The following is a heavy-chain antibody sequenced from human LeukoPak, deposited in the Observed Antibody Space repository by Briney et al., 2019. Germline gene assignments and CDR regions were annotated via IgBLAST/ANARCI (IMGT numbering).Heavy chain of an antibody. V-gene: IGHV4-38-2*02. J-gene: IGHJ6*03. CDR2: FYDSGNT. CDR3: ARTIPYYMDV. CDR1: GYSISSGYY. D-gene: IGHD2-21*01. Sequence: SETLSLTCTVSGYSISSGYYWGWIRQPPGKGLECIGSFYDSGNTYYNPSLKSRVTISVDTSKNQFSLKVRSVTAADTAVYYCARTIPYYMDVWGKGTTVTISS.